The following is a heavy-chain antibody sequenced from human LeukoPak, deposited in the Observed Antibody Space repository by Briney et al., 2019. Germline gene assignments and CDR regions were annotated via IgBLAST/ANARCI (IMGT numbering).Heavy chain of an antibody. J-gene: IGHJ4*02. CDR3: AKKGLEGAYFDY. CDR1: GFTFNNYG. V-gene: IGHV3-23*01. Sequence: GGSLRLSCAASGFTFNNYGMSWVRQAPGKGLEWVSTISGSAGSTYYADSVKGRFTISRDNSKNTLYLQMNSLRAEDTAVYYCAKKGLEGAYFDYWGQGTLVTVSS. CDR2: ISGSAGST.